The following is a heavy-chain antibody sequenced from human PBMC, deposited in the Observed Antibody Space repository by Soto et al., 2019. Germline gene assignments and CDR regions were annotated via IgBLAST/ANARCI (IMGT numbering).Heavy chain of an antibody. CDR3: ATEGTLGAFDI. CDR1: GYACSGYY. D-gene: IGHD1-1*01. Sequence: SPVKASCKASGYACSGYYVQWVRQAPGQGLEWMGGFNPNGGGTNYAQKFQGWVTMTEDTSTDTAYMELSSLRSEDTAVYYCATEGTLGAFDIWGQGTMVTVSS. V-gene: IGHV1-2*04. J-gene: IGHJ3*02. CDR2: FNPNGGGT.